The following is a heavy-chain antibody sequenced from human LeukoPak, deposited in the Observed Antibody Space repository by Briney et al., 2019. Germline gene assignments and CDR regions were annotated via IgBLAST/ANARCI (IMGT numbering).Heavy chain of an antibody. D-gene: IGHD3-22*01. CDR3: ARERGLGYYDSSGYQYYFDY. V-gene: IGHV4-59*12. Sequence: SETLSLTCTVSGGSISSYYWSWIRQPPGKGLEWIGYIYYSGSTNYNPSLKSRVTISLDTSKNQFSLKLSSVTAADTAVYYCARERGLGYYDSSGYQYYFDYWGQGTLVTVSS. CDR1: GGSISSYY. J-gene: IGHJ4*02. CDR2: IYYSGST.